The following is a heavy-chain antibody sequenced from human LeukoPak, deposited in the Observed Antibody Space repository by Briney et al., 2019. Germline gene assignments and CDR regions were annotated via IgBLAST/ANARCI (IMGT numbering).Heavy chain of an antibody. CDR1: GGSISNYY. CDR2: IYYGGTT. Sequence: SETLSLTCTFSGGSISNYYWSWIRQPPGKGLEWIGYIYYGGTTFYTPSLRSRIAILADTSKNQFSLTLFSVTAADTAVYYCARSELLKSWYFDYWGQGTLVTVSS. V-gene: IGHV4-59*08. J-gene: IGHJ4*02. D-gene: IGHD1-14*01. CDR3: ARSELLKSWYFDY.